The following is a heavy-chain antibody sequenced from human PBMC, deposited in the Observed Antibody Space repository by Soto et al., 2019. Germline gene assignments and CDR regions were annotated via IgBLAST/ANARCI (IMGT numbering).Heavy chain of an antibody. Sequence: SETLSLTCPVSGGSIISYYWSWIRQPPGKGLEWIGYIYYSESTNYNPSLTSRVTISVDTSKNQFSLKLISVTAADTAVYYCARHTPFSRGYPKPYFDYWGQGTLVTVSS. CDR3: ARHTPFSRGYPKPYFDY. V-gene: IGHV4-59*08. D-gene: IGHD3-22*01. CDR1: GGSIISYY. J-gene: IGHJ4*02. CDR2: IYYSEST.